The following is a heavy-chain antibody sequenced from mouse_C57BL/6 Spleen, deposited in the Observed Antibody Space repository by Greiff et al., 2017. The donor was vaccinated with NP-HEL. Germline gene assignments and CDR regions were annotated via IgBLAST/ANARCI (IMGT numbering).Heavy chain of an antibody. CDR2: FYPGSGSI. CDR1: GYTFTEYT. J-gene: IGHJ3*01. D-gene: IGHD3-2*02. V-gene: IGHV1-62-2*01. Sequence: QVHVKQSGAELVKPGASVKLSCKASGYTFTEYTIHWVKQRSGQGLEWIGWFYPGSGSIKYNEKFKDKATLTADKSSSTVYMELSRLTSEDSAVYFCARHEDPDSSGWEFAYWGQGTLVTVSA. CDR3: ARHEDPDSSGWEFAY.